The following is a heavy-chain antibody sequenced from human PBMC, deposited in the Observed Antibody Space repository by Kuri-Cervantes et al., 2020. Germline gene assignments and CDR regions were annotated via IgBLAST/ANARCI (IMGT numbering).Heavy chain of an antibody. J-gene: IGHJ4*02. V-gene: IGHV3-23*01. D-gene: IGHD4-17*01. CDR1: GFTFSSYA. Sequence: GESLKISCAASGFTFSSYAMSWVGQAPGKGLEWVSVISGSGGNTYYAESVKGRFTISRDNSKNTLYLQMNSLRAEDTAVYYCAKEHGDYFDYWGQGTLVTVSS. CDR2: ISGSGGNT. CDR3: AKEHGDYFDY.